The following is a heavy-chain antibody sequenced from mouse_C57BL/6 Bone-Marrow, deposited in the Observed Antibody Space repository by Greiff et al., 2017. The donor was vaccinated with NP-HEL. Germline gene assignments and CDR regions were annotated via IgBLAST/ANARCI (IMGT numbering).Heavy chain of an antibody. Sequence: DVQLVESGGGLVKPGGSLKLSCAASGFTFSDYGMHWVRQAPEKGLEWVAYISSGSSTIYYADTVKGRFTISRDNAKNTLFLQMTSLRSEDTAMYYCARNYGNYVDYWGQGTTLTVSS. J-gene: IGHJ2*01. CDR3: ARNYGNYVDY. V-gene: IGHV5-17*01. CDR1: GFTFSDYG. CDR2: ISSGSSTI. D-gene: IGHD2-1*01.